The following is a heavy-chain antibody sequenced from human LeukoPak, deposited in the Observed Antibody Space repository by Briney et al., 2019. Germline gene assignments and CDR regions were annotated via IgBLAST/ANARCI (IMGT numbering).Heavy chain of an antibody. CDR1: GYTFTSYG. V-gene: IGHV1-18*01. CDR3: ARVAATNHYYYYMDV. D-gene: IGHD2-15*01. CDR2: ISAYNGNT. J-gene: IGHJ6*03. Sequence: WASVKVSCKASGYTFTSYGISWVRQAPGQGLEWMGWISAYNGNTNYAQKLQGRVTMTTDTSTSTAYMELRSLRSDGTAVYYCARVAATNHYYYYMDVWGKGTTVTVSS.